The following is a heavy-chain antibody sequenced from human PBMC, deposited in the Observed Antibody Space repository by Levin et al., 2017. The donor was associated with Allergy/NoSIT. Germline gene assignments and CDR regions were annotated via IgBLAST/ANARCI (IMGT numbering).Heavy chain of an antibody. D-gene: IGHD3-16*01. J-gene: IGHJ6*02. CDR3: ARAGTFGDTDYYYYGMDV. V-gene: IGHV3-21*01. CDR1: GFTFSSYS. CDR2: ISSSSSYI. Sequence: KSGGSLRLSCAASGFTFSSYSMNWVRQAPGKGLEWVSSISSSSSYIYYADSVKGRFTISRDNAKNSLYLQMNSLRAEDTAVYYCARAGTFGDTDYYYYGMDVWGQGTTVTVSS.